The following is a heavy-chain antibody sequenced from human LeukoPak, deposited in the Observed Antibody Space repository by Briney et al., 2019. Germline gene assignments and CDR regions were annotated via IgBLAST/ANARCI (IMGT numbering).Heavy chain of an antibody. CDR1: GFSVSGNF. CDR3: ARGRSRSSSGWYFDY. Sequence: GRSLRLSCTASGFSVSGNFMTWVRQAPGKGLEWISFIYAGGTTSYADSVKGRFTLSRNNSKTTIYLQLNSLRVADTAVYYCARGRSRSSSGWYFDYWGQGTLVTVSS. D-gene: IGHD3-22*01. CDR2: IYAGGTT. J-gene: IGHJ4*02. V-gene: IGHV3-53*01.